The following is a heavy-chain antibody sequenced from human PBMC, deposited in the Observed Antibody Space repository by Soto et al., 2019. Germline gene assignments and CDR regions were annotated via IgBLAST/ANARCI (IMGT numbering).Heavy chain of an antibody. J-gene: IGHJ6*02. CDR3: AKARGANNWANYYGLDV. D-gene: IGHD1-1*01. CDR2: ITYEGSNK. Sequence: QEQLVESGGGVVQPGRSLRLSCAASGFIFANYGMHWVRQAPGKGLEWVALITYEGSNKYYADAVKGRFTISRDNAKIMVSLQMDSLRAEDTAVYYCAKARGANNWANYYGLDVWGQGTTVTVSS. V-gene: IGHV3-30*18. CDR1: GFIFANYG.